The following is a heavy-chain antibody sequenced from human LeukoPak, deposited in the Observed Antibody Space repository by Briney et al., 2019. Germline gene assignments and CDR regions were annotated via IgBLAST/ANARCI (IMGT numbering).Heavy chain of an antibody. CDR3: ARDPPMYYYDEPGSRDAFDI. CDR1: GFSFNNYA. V-gene: IGHV3-23*01. J-gene: IGHJ3*02. CDR2: ISGSGGRT. D-gene: IGHD3-22*01. Sequence: GGSLRLSCEASGFSFNNYAMTWVRQAPGKGLEWVSAISGSGGRTYYPDSVKGRFTISRDNSKNTLHLQMNSLRAGDTAVYYCARDPPMYYYDEPGSRDAFDIWGQGTMVTVSS.